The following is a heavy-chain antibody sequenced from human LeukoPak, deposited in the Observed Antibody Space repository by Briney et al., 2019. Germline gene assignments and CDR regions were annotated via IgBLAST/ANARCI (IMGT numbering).Heavy chain of an antibody. V-gene: IGHV1-2*02. CDR2: INPNSGGT. Sequence: ASVKVSCKASGYTFTGYYMHWVRQAPGQGLEWMGWINPNSGGTNYAQKFQGRVTMTRDTSISTAYMELSRLRSDDTAVYYCARDLSGTMVRGVLDYWGRGTLVTVSS. D-gene: IGHD3-10*01. J-gene: IGHJ4*02. CDR3: ARDLSGTMVRGVLDY. CDR1: GYTFTGYY.